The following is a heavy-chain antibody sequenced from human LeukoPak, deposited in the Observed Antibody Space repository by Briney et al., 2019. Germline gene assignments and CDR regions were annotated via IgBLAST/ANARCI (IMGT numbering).Heavy chain of an antibody. CDR2: LDPEDGET. V-gene: IGHV1-24*01. CDR3: ATFTYYYDSSGYSWFDP. CDR1: GYTLTELS. Sequence: ASVKVSCKVSGYTLTELSMHWVRQAPGKGLEWMGGLDPEDGETIYAQKFQGRVTMTEDTSTDTAYMELSSLRSEDTAVYYCATFTYYYDSSGYSWFDPWGQGTLVTVSS. J-gene: IGHJ5*02. D-gene: IGHD3-22*01.